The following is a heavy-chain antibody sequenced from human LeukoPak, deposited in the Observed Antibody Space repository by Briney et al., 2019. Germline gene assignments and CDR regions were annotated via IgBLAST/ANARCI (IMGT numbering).Heavy chain of an antibody. CDR2: ISSSGSTI. J-gene: IGHJ3*02. V-gene: IGHV3-48*03. D-gene: IGHD3-10*01. CDR1: GFTLRWLE. CDR3: ARSGFGELLIGAFDI. Sequence: GGALRLSFAGSGFTLRWLEKNRVRQGSGKGLGGGFYISSSGSTIYYADSVKGRFTISRDNAKNSLYLQMNSLRAEDTAVYYCARSGFGELLIGAFDIWGQGTMVTVSS.